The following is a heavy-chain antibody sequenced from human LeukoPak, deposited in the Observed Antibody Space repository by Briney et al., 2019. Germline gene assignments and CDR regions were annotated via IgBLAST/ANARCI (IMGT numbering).Heavy chain of an antibody. V-gene: IGHV4-59*12. CDR3: ARGRVTMIVVVTPPVD. CDR2: IYYSGST. J-gene: IGHJ4*02. Sequence: SETLSLTCTVSGGSISSYYWSWIRQPPGKGLEWIGYIYYSGSTNYNPSLKSRVTISVDTSKNQFSLKLSSVTAADTAVYYCARGRVTMIVVVTPPVDWGQGTLVTVSS. D-gene: IGHD3-22*01. CDR1: GGSISSYY.